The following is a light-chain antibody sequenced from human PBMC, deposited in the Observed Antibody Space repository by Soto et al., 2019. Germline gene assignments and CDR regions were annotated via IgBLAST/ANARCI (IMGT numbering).Light chain of an antibody. CDR1: SSSIGAGYD. CDR2: GNS. CDR3: QSYDSSLSVVV. J-gene: IGLJ2*01. V-gene: IGLV1-40*01. Sequence: QSVLTQPPSVSGAPGQRVTISCTGSSSSIGAGYDVHWYQQLPGTAPKLLIYGNSNRPSGVPDRFSGSKSGTSASLAITGLQAVDEADYYCQSYDSSLSVVVFGGGTKLTVL.